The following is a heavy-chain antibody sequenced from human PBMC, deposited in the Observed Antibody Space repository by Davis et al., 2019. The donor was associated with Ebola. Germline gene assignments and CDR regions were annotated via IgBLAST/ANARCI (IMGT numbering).Heavy chain of an antibody. Sequence: GESLKISCAASGFTFNQYAMNWVRQAPGKGLEWVSSISSSSYFIYYADSLKGRFTVSRDNAKNSLYLQMSSLRAEDTAVYYCAREGKYRDESRTFDYWGQGTLVTVSS. CDR2: ISSSSYFI. J-gene: IGHJ4*02. CDR1: GFTFNQYA. CDR3: AREGKYRDESRTFDY. D-gene: IGHD2-2*01. V-gene: IGHV3-21*01.